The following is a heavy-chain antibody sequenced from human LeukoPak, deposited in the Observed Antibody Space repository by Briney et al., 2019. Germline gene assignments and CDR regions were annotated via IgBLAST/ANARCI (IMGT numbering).Heavy chain of an antibody. Sequence: SQTLSLTCAISGDSVSSNSAAWNWIRQSPSRGLEWLGRTYYRSKWYNDYAVSVKSRITINPDTSKNQFSLQLNSVTPEDTAVYYCARSWDGVVVPAAGDYYYYYMDVWGKGTTVTVSS. CDR2: TYYRSKWYN. CDR3: ARSWDGVVVPAAGDYYYYYMDV. J-gene: IGHJ6*03. D-gene: IGHD2-2*01. CDR1: GDSVSSNSAA. V-gene: IGHV6-1*01.